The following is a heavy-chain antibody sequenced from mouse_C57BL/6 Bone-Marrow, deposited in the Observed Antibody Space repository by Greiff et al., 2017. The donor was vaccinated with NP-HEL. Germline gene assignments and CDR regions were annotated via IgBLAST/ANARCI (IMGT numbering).Heavy chain of an antibody. CDR1: GFTFSSYG. J-gene: IGHJ2*01. CDR2: ISSGGSDT. V-gene: IGHV5-6*01. CDR3: ARHTVYYFDY. Sequence: EVMLVESGGDLVKPGGSLKLSCAASGFTFSSYGMSWVRQTPDKRLEWVATISSGGSDTYYPDSVKGRFTISSDNAKNTLYLQMSSLKSEDTAMYYCARHTVYYFDYWGQGTTLTVSS.